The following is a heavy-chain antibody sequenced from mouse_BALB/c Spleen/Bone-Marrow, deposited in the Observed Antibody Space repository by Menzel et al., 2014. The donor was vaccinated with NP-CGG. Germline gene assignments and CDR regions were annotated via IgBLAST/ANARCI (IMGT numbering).Heavy chain of an antibody. Sequence: QVQLQQSGPGLVQPSQRLSIPCTVSGFSLTSYGVHWVRQPPGKGLEWLGVIWSGGSTDYNAPFISRLSISKDNSKSQVFFKTNGLQANDTAIYYCARNTYYGNPFAYWGQGTLVTVSA. D-gene: IGHD2-10*01. J-gene: IGHJ3*01. CDR3: ARNTYYGNPFAY. CDR1: GFSLTSYG. CDR2: IWSGGST. V-gene: IGHV2-2*02.